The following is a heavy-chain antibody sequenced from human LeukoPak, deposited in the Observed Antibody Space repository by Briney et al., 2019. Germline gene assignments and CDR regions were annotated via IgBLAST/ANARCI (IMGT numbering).Heavy chain of an antibody. J-gene: IGHJ4*02. Sequence: GGSLRLSCAASGFTFSGYYMTWVRQAPGKGLDWVANIKQGGSERYYVDSVKGRFTISRDDAQNSLYLQMNSLRAEDTAIYYCARGRTGDQRLLHYFDYWGQGTLATVSS. D-gene: IGHD2-15*01. CDR3: ARGRTGDQRLLHYFDY. CDR1: GFTFSGYY. V-gene: IGHV3-7*04. CDR2: IKQGGSER.